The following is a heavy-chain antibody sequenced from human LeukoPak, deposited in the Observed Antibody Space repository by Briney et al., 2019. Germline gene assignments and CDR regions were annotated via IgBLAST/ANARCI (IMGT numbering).Heavy chain of an antibody. J-gene: IGHJ4*02. V-gene: IGHV4-34*01. D-gene: IGHD3-10*01. Sequence: PSETLSLTCGVSGGSLSVFYWSWVRQPPGKGLEWIGDINHSGTTNYNPSLESRVTVEMSNNQFSLKLNFVTAADTAIYYCARDGPVSNGYSYWGQGILVTVSS. CDR1: GGSLSVFY. CDR3: ARDGPVSNGYSY. CDR2: INHSGTT.